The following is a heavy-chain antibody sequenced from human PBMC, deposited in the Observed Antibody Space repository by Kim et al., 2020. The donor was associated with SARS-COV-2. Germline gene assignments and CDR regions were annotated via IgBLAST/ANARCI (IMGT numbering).Heavy chain of an antibody. Sequence: TSHSPSLKSRDTISIDTSKKQFSLKLSSVTAADTAVYYCARDGTTYGMDVWGQGTTVTVSS. J-gene: IGHJ6*02. V-gene: IGHV4-30-2*05. CDR2: T. D-gene: IGHD1-7*01. CDR3: ARDGTTYGMDV.